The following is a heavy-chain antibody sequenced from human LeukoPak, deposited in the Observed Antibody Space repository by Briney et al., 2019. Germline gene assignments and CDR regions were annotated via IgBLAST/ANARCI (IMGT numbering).Heavy chain of an antibody. D-gene: IGHD6-6*01. CDR2: IYSGDSGVST. J-gene: IGHJ6*02. CDR1: GSSVSKTS. Sequence: PGGSLCPACAASGSSVSKTSMSWVRQAPGKGLEWVSVIYSGDSGVSTYYADSVKGRFTISRHNSKNTLYLQMSSLRAEDTAVYFCARSAARLLYYYAMDVPGHRTTVTVCS. V-gene: IGHV3-53*04. CDR3: ARSAARLLYYYAMDV.